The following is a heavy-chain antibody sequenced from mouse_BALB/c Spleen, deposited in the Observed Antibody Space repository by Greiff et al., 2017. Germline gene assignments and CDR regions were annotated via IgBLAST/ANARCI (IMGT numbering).Heavy chain of an antibody. V-gene: IGHV14-3*02. J-gene: IGHJ4*01. CDR1: GFNIKDTY. CDR2: IDPANGNT. Sequence: EVQLQQSGAELVTPGASVKLSCTASGFNIKDTYMHWVKQRPEQGLEWIGRIDPANGNTNYDPKFQGKATITADTSSNTAYLQLSSLTSEDTAVYYCARSRRYDAMDYWGQGTSVTVSS. CDR3: ARSRRYDAMDY.